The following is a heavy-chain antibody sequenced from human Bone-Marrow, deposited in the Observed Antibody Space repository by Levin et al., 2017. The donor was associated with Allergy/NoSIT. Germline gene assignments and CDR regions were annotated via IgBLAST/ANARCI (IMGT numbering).Heavy chain of an antibody. CDR3: ARDVVVVVAATRGLYGMDV. CDR1: GDSVSSNSAA. J-gene: IGHJ6*02. Sequence: SQTLSLTCAISGDSVSSNSAAWNWIRQSPSRGLEWLGRTYYRSKWYNDYAVSVKSRITINPDTSKNQFSLQLNSVTPEDTAVYYCARDVVVVVAATRGLYGMDVWGQGTTVTVSS. D-gene: IGHD2-15*01. CDR2: TYYRSKWYN. V-gene: IGHV6-1*01.